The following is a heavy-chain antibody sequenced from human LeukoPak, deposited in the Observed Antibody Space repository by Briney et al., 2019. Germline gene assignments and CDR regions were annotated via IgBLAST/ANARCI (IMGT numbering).Heavy chain of an antibody. D-gene: IGHD1-26*01. CDR2: INPNSGGT. J-gene: IGHJ5*02. CDR1: GYTFTGYY. V-gene: IGHV1-2*02. Sequence: ASVKVSCKDSGYTFTGYYMHWVRQAPGQGLEWMGWINPNSGGTNYAQKFQGRVTMTRDTSISTAYMELSRLRSDDTAVYYCARDKWELRGRNWFDPWGQGTLVTVSS. CDR3: ARDKWELRGRNWFDP.